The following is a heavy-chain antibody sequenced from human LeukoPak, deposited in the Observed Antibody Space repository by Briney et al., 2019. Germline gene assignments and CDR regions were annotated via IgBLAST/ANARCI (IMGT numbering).Heavy chain of an antibody. V-gene: IGHV4-59*01. CDR2: IYYTGST. Sequence: SETLSLTCTVSGGSISTYYWSWVRQPPGKGLEWIGYIYYTGSTNYNPSFKGRVTMSVDGSKNQFSLRLNSVTAADTAVYYCAREGYCSGGSCHLTFDYWGRGTLVTVSS. CDR1: GGSISTYY. J-gene: IGHJ4*02. D-gene: IGHD2-15*01. CDR3: AREGYCSGGSCHLTFDY.